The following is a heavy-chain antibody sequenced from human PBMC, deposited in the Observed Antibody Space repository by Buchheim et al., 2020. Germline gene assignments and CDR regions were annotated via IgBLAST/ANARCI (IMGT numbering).Heavy chain of an antibody. V-gene: IGHV4-59*01. Sequence: QVQLQESGPGLVKPSETLSLTCTVSGGSISSYYCSWIRQPPGKGLEWIGYIYYSGSTNYNPSLKSRVTISVDTSKNQFSLKLSSVTAADTAVYYCARDHGSGTKGAIGYWGQGTL. CDR1: GGSISSYY. J-gene: IGHJ4*02. D-gene: IGHD1-26*01. CDR2: IYYSGST. CDR3: ARDHGSGTKGAIGY.